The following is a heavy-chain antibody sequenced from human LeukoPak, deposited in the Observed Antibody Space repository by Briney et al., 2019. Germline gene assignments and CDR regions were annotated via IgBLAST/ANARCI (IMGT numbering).Heavy chain of an antibody. J-gene: IGHJ5*02. V-gene: IGHV3-48*04. CDR3: ARDRAQIAAAGTDWFDP. Sequence: GGSLRLSCAASGFTFSSYSMNWVRQAPGKGLEWVSYISSSSSTIYYADSVKGRFTISRDNAKNSLYLQMNSLRAEDTAVYYCARDRAQIAAAGTDWFDPWGQGTLVTVSS. CDR2: ISSSSSTI. D-gene: IGHD6-13*01. CDR1: GFTFSSYS.